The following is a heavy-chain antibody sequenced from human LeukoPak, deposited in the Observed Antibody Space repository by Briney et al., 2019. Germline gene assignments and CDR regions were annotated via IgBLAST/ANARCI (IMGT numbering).Heavy chain of an antibody. CDR2: IYYSGST. D-gene: IGHD5-24*01. Sequence: SETLSLTCTVSGGSISSSSYYWGWIRQPPGKGLEWIGSIYYSGSTYYNPSLKSRVTISVDTSKNQFSLKLSSVTAADTAVYYCGRNRWSPPFFEYWGQGTLVTVSS. CDR1: GGSISSSSYY. V-gene: IGHV4-39*01. CDR3: GRNRWSPPFFEY. J-gene: IGHJ4*02.